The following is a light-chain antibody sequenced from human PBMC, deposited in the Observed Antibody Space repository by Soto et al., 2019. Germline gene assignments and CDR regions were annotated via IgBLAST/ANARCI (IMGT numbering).Light chain of an antibody. Sequence: DIQMTQFPSSVSASVGDRVTITCRASQPLGAWLAWYQQKPGKAPKLLIYATSTLESGVPSRFSGSGSGTEFTLPISSLQPKDFATFYCQQADIFQLTFGGGTKVEIK. CDR2: ATS. CDR1: QPLGAW. J-gene: IGKJ4*01. CDR3: QQADIFQLT. V-gene: IGKV1-12*01.